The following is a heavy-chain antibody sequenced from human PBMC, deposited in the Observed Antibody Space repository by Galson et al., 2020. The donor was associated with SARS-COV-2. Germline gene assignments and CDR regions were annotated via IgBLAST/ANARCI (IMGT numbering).Heavy chain of an antibody. CDR3: ALFYYDSSGYFGYFDY. Sequence: SETMSLTCTVSGGSISRYYWTWIRQPPGKGLEWIGYTYYSGSTNYNPSHKSRVTISVDTSKNQFSLTLSSVTAADTAVYYCALFYYDSSGYFGYFDYWGQGTLVTVSS. V-gene: IGHV4-59*01. D-gene: IGHD3-22*01. J-gene: IGHJ4*02. CDR1: GGSISRYY. CDR2: TYYSGST.